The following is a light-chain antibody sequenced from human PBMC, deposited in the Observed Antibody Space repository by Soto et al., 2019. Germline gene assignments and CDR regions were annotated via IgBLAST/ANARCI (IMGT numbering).Light chain of an antibody. CDR3: QSYDSTLSARYV. J-gene: IGLJ1*01. Sequence: QSVLTQPPSASGTPGQRVTISCSGTNSNIGSNFVYWYQHLPGTTPKLLVFSYNQRPSGVPDRFSGSKSGSSASLAISGLRSEDEADYYCQSYDSTLSARYVFGTGTKLTVL. CDR1: NSNIGSNF. CDR2: SYN. V-gene: IGLV1-47*02.